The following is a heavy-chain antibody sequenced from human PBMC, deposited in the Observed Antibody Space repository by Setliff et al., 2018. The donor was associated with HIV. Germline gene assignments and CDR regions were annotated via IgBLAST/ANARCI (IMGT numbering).Heavy chain of an antibody. Sequence: ASVKVSCKASGYTFISYGISWVRQAPGQGLEWMGWISAYNGNTNYAQKLQGRVTMTRDTFTSTAYMELSRLRSDDTAVYYCATKVHCTNGVCLDAFDTWGQGTMVTVSS. CDR3: ATKVHCTNGVCLDAFDT. CDR2: ISAYNGNT. J-gene: IGHJ3*02. D-gene: IGHD2-8*01. CDR1: GYTFISYG. V-gene: IGHV1-18*01.